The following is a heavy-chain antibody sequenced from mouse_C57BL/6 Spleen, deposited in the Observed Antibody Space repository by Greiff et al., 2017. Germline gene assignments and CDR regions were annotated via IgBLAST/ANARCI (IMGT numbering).Heavy chain of an antibody. Sequence: CKASGVDFSRYWMSWVRRAPGKGLEWIGEINPDSSTINYAPSLKDKFIISRDNAKNTLYLQMSKVRSEDTALYYCARNDYDVGFAYWGQGTLVTVSA. D-gene: IGHD2-4*01. CDR2: INPDSSTI. CDR1: GVDFSRYW. J-gene: IGHJ3*01. CDR3: ARNDYDVGFAY. V-gene: IGHV4-1*01.